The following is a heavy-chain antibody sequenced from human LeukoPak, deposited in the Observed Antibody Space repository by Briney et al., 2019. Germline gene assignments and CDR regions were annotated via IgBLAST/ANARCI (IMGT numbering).Heavy chain of an antibody. V-gene: IGHV3-33*01. CDR2: IWYDGSDE. CDR1: GFIFSKNG. J-gene: IGHJ4*02. D-gene: IGHD6-19*01. CDR3: ARYTTGRGFDF. Sequence: GRSLRLSCVASGFIFSKNGMHWVRQAPGKGLEWVAYIWYDGSDEDYADSVKGRFTISRDNSKNTLYLQMNSLRAEDTAVYFCARYTTGRGFDFWGQGTLVTVSS.